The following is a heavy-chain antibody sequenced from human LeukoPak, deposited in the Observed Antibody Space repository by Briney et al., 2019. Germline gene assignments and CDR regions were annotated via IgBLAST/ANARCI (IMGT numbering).Heavy chain of an antibody. CDR3: ARGGPYDSSGYYRDEYFDY. CDR1: GGSFSGYY. J-gene: IGHJ4*02. D-gene: IGHD3-22*01. CDR2: INHSGST. Sequence: PSETLSLTCAVYGGSFSGYYWSWIRQPPGKGLEWIGEINHSGSTNYNPSLKSRVTISVDTSKNQFSLKLSSVTAADTAVYYCARGGPYDSSGYYRDEYFDYWGQGTLVTVSS. V-gene: IGHV4-34*01.